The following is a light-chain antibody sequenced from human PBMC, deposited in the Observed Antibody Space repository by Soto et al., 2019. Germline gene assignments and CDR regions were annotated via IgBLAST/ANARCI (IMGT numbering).Light chain of an antibody. V-gene: IGKV1-5*03. J-gene: IGKJ1*01. CDR1: QSISTW. CDR2: KAS. CDR3: QQYNSYS. Sequence: DIQVTQSAFTLSASVGDRVTITCRASQSISTWLAWHQQKPGKTPKLLISKASSLESGVPSRFSGSGSGTEFTLTISSLQPDDFATYYCQQYNSYSFGQGTKVDI.